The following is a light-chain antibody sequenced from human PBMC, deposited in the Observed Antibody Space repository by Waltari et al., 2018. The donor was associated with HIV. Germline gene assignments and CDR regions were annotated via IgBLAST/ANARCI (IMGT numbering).Light chain of an antibody. Sequence: QPVLTQPPSASASLGASVTLTCTLSSGYSHYNVDWYQRRPGKGPRFVMRVGTGGIVGSKGDGSPDRFSVLGSGLNRTLTIKNIQEEDDSDVHCGADHRSGSNSVWVFGGGTKLTVL. V-gene: IGLV9-49*03. CDR1: SGYSHYN. CDR2: VGTGGIVG. J-gene: IGLJ3*02. CDR3: GADHRSGSNSVWV.